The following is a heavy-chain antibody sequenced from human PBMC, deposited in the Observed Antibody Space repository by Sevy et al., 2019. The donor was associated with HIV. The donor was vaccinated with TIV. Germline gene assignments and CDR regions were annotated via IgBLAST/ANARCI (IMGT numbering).Heavy chain of an antibody. CDR1: GYTFTSYD. Sequence: ASVKVSCKASGYTFTSYDINWVRQATGQGLEWMGWMNPNSGNTGYAQKFQGRVTMTRNTSISTAYMELSSLRSEDTAVYYCATCSGILTSYCSGWGQGTLVTVSS. CDR3: ATCSGILTSYCSG. J-gene: IGHJ4*02. CDR2: MNPNSGNT. D-gene: IGHD3-9*01. V-gene: IGHV1-8*01.